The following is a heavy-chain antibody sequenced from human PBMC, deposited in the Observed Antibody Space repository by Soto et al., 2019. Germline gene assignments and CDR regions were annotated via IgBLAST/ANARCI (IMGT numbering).Heavy chain of an antibody. V-gene: IGHV3-23*01. CDR3: AKDLVAIVGATTFDY. D-gene: IGHD1-26*01. J-gene: IGHJ4*02. Sequence: PGGSLRLSCAASGFTFSSYAMSWVRQAPGKGLEWVSAISGSGGSTYYADSVKGRFTISRDNSKNTLYLQMNSLRAEDTAVYYCAKDLVAIVGATTFDYWGQGTLVTVSS. CDR2: ISGSGGST. CDR1: GFTFSSYA.